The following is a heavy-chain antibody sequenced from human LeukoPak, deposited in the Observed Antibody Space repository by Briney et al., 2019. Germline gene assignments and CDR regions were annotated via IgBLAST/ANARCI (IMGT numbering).Heavy chain of an antibody. V-gene: IGHV4-59*08. CDR3: ARQGQWLVPFDY. CDR1: GVSISSYY. CDR2: IYYSGST. J-gene: IGHJ4*02. Sequence: SETPSLTCTVSGVSISSYYWSWIRQPPGKGLEWIGYIYYSGSTNYNPSLKSRVTISVDTSKNQFSLKLSSVTAADTAVYYCARQGQWLVPFDYWGQGTLVTVSS. D-gene: IGHD6-19*01.